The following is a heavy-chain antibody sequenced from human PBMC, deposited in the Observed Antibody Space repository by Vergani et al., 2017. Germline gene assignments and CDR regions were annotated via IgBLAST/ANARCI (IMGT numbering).Heavy chain of an antibody. Sequence: QVQLQESGPGLVKPSETLSLTCTVSGGSISGYYWSWIRQPPGKGLELIGYIYYSGSTNFNPSLKSRVTMSVDTSKNQFSLKLSSVTAADTALYYCARVYYGNRSFDYWGQGTLVTVSS. CDR2: IYYSGST. D-gene: IGHD2/OR15-2a*01. J-gene: IGHJ4*02. CDR1: GGSISGYY. V-gene: IGHV4-59*01. CDR3: ARVYYGNRSFDY.